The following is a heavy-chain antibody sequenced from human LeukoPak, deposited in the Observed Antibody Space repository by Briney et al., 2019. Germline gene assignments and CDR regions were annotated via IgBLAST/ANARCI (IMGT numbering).Heavy chain of an antibody. CDR3: ARGLSFVKLLGFFSSRKPDAFDI. CDR2: MNPNSGNT. CDR1: GYTFTSYD. Sequence: ASVKVSCKASGYTFTSYDINWVRQATGQGLEWMGWMNPNSGNTGYAQKFQGRVTITRNTSISTAYMELSSLRSEDTAVYYCARGLSFVKLLGFFSSRKPDAFDIWGQGTMVTVSS. D-gene: IGHD3-3*01. J-gene: IGHJ3*02. V-gene: IGHV1-8*03.